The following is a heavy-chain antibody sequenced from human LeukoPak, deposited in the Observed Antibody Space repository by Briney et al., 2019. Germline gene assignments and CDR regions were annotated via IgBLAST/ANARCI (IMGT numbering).Heavy chain of an antibody. CDR3: ARVVTTSED. J-gene: IGHJ4*02. CDR1: GFTFSSYW. D-gene: IGHD1-14*01. CDR2: INSDGSNT. V-gene: IGHV3-74*01. Sequence: PGGSLRLSCAASGFTFSSYWMHWVRQAPGKGLVWDSRINSDGSNTSYADSVKGRFMISRDNAKNTLYLQMNSLRAEDTAVYYCARVVTTSEDWGQGTLVTVSS.